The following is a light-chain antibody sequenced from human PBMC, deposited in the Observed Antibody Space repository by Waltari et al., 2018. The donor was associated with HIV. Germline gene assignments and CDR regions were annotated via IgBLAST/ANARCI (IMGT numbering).Light chain of an antibody. CDR2: LGS. V-gene: IGKV2-28*01. CDR1: PSLLKSTGYIY. CDR3: MQALESPLT. Sequence: DIVLTQSPLSLSVPPGEPASISCRPSPSLLKSTGYIYLDWYLQKPGQSPQLLVYLGSNRASGVPDRFSGSGSATYFTLKISRVEAEDVGIYYCMQALESPLTFGGGTRVEIK. J-gene: IGKJ4*01.